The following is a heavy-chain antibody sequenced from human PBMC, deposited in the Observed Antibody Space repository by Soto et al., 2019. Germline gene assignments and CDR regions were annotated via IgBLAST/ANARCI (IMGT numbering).Heavy chain of an antibody. CDR1: GFTLRGYA. V-gene: IGHV3-64*01. D-gene: IGHD6-6*01. CDR3: ARRARPDFYYMHV. J-gene: IGHJ6*03. CDR2: ISSNGVGT. Sequence: EVQMAESVGGSAQPGGSLRLSCAAPGFTLRGYAMDWVRQAPGKVLEYGSCISSNGVGTYYGNSVQGRLTIARDNSKNTVYLHMGNLRPEDMAVYYCARRARPDFYYMHVWGKGTTVTVSS.